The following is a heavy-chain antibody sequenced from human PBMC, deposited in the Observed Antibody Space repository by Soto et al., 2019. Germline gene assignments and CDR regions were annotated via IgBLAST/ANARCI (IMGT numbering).Heavy chain of an antibody. J-gene: IGHJ4*02. CDR3: ARLQSRHWVDY. D-gene: IGHD3-16*01. Sequence: SENLSLTCTVSGSSISSSGYYWGWIRQPPGRGLEWIGSLYYNVGTYYNPSLKSRVTISADTSANQFSLMVNSVTAADTAIYYCARLQSRHWVDYWGQGSLVPFS. CDR1: GSSISSSGYY. CDR2: LYYNVGT. V-gene: IGHV4-39*01.